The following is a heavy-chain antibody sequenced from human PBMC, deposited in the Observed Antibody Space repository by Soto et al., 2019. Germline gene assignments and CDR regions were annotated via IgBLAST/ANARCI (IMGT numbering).Heavy chain of an antibody. CDR1: GGSISSYY. V-gene: IGHV4-59*01. Sequence: SETLSLTCTVSGGSISSYYWSWIRQPPGKGLEWIGYIYYSGSTNYNPSLKSRVTISVDTSKNQFSLKLSSAAAADTAVYYCARRSSSGWYLSVWGQGTLVTV. CDR2: IYYSGST. CDR3: ARRSSSGWYLSV. J-gene: IGHJ4*02. D-gene: IGHD6-19*01.